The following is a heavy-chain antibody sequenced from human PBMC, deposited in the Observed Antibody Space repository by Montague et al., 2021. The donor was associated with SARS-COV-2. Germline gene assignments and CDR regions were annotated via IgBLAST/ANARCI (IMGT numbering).Heavy chain of an antibody. CDR2: VTHRANT. Sequence: SETLSLTCAVYGGSFSGYYWSWIRQPPGRGLEWIGEVTHRANTNYNPSLKSPVTISLDTSNNHFSLKLDSVAAADTAVYYCARDLLHGVAAGTPFDFWGQGTLVTVSS. D-gene: IGHD2-15*01. V-gene: IGHV4-34*01. CDR1: GGSFSGYY. CDR3: ARDLLHGVAAGTPFDF. J-gene: IGHJ4*02.